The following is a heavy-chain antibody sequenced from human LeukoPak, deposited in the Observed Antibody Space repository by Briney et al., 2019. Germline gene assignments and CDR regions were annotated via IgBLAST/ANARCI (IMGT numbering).Heavy chain of an antibody. Sequence: ASVKVSCKASGYTFTSYYMHWVRQPPGQGLEWMGIINPSGGSTSYAQKFQRRVTMTRDTSTSTVYMELSSLRSEETAVYYCARDLRAYYYDGSGSTLDYWGQGTLVTVSS. J-gene: IGHJ4*02. CDR2: INPSGGST. V-gene: IGHV1-46*01. CDR1: GYTFTSYY. D-gene: IGHD3-22*01. CDR3: ARDLRAYYYDGSGSTLDY.